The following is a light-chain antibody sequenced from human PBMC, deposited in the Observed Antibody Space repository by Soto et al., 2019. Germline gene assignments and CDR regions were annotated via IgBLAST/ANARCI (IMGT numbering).Light chain of an antibody. V-gene: IGLV7-46*01. CDR3: FLTYTGGAV. CDR2: DTS. J-gene: IGLJ3*02. CDR1: TGAVTSGHY. Sequence: QAVVTQEPSLTVSPGGTVTLTCGSSTGAVTSGHYPYWFQQKPGQAPRTLIFDTSNKHTWTPARFSGSLFGGKAALTLSGAQPEEEADYYCFLTYTGGAVFGGGTKLTVL.